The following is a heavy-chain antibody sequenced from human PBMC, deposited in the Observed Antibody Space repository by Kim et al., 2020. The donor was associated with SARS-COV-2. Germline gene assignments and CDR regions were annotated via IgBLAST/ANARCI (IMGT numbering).Heavy chain of an antibody. Sequence: QKFQGRDTMTRDTSTSTVYMELSSLRAEDTAVYYCARSAWELLLALVDYWGQGTLVTVSS. D-gene: IGHD1-26*01. J-gene: IGHJ4*02. CDR3: ARSAWELLLALVDY. V-gene: IGHV1-46*01.